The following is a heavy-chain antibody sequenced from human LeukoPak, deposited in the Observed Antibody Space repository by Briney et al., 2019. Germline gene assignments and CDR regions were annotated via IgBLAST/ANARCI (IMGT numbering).Heavy chain of an antibody. D-gene: IGHD5-24*01. CDR2: INPNSGGT. J-gene: IGHJ4*02. Sequence: ASVKVSCKASGYTFTGYYMHWVRQAPGQGLEWMGWINPNSGGTNYAQKFQGRVTVTRDTSISTAYMELSRLRSDDTAVYYCARGVEMATSPFDYWGQGTLVTVSS. CDR1: GYTFTGYY. CDR3: ARGVEMATSPFDY. V-gene: IGHV1-2*02.